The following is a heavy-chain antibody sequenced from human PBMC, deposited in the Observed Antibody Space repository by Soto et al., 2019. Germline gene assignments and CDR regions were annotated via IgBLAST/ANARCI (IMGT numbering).Heavy chain of an antibody. CDR2: IYYSGST. D-gene: IGHD3-22*01. J-gene: IGHJ5*02. Sequence: PSETLSLTCTVSGGSINSGGYSWTWIRQHPGKGLEWIGYIYYSGSTYYNMSLKSRVTISVDRSKNQFSLKLSSVTAADTAVYYCARGIYYCDGSGDYWFAPRGQGTLVTVSS. CDR1: GGSINSGGYS. CDR3: ARGIYYCDGSGDYWFAP. V-gene: IGHV4-30-2*01.